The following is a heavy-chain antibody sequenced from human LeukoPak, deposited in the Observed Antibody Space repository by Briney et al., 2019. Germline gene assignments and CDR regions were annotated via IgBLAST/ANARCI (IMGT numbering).Heavy chain of an antibody. CDR3: ARDFRVLRYFDWLIKPAYFDY. Sequence: EASVKVSCKASGYTFTSYAMHWVRQAPGQGLEWMGWINAGNGNTKYSQKFQGRVTITRDTSASTAYMELSSLRSEDTAVYYCARDFRVLRYFDWLIKPAYFDYWGQGTLVTVSS. J-gene: IGHJ4*02. CDR2: INAGNGNT. CDR1: GYTFTSYA. V-gene: IGHV1-3*01. D-gene: IGHD3-9*01.